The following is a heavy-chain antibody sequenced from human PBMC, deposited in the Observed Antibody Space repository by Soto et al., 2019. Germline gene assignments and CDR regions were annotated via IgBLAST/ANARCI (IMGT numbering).Heavy chain of an antibody. D-gene: IGHD4-17*01. Sequence: GASVKVSCKASGYTFTGYYMHWVRQAPGQGLEWMGWINPNSGGTNYAQKFQGRVTMTRDTSISTAYMELSRLRSDDTAVYYCASLTTGGYYYYGMDVWGQGTTVTVSS. CDR3: ASLTTGGYYYYGMDV. J-gene: IGHJ6*02. V-gene: IGHV1-2*02. CDR1: GYTFTGYY. CDR2: INPNSGGT.